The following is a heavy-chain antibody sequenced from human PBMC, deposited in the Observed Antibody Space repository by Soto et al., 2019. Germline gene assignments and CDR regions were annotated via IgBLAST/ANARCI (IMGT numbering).Heavy chain of an antibody. J-gene: IGHJ6*02. CDR1: GGTFSSYA. V-gene: IGHV1-69*06. D-gene: IGHD3-3*01. CDR2: IIPIFGTA. Sequence: VASVKVSCKASGGTFSSYAISWVRQAPGQGLEWMGGIIPIFGTANYAQKFQGRVTITADKSTSTAYMELSSLRSEDTAVYYCARRQYDFWSGYWGDYYYYGMDVWGQGTTVTVSS. CDR3: ARRQYDFWSGYWGDYYYYGMDV.